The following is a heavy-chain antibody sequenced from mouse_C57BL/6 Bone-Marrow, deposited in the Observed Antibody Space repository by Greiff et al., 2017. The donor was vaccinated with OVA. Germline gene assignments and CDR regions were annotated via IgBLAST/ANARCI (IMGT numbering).Heavy chain of an antibody. V-gene: IGHV1-81*01. D-gene: IGHD1-1*01. Sequence: VQLQQSGAELARPGASVKLSCKASGYTFTSYGISWVKQRTGQGLEWIGEIYPRSGNTYYNEKFKGKATLTADKSSSTAYMQLSSLTSEDSAVYFCARGHGSSYGGFAYWGQGTLVTVSA. J-gene: IGHJ3*01. CDR2: IYPRSGNT. CDR3: ARGHGSSYGGFAY. CDR1: GYTFTSYG.